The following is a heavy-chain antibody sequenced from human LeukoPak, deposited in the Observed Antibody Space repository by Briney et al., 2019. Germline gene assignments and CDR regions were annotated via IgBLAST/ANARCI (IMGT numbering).Heavy chain of an antibody. CDR1: GGSISSGGNY. D-gene: IGHD3-16*02. Sequence: SQTLSLTCTVSGGSISSGGNYWSWLRQLPGKGPEWIGYIYYVGNTNYNPSLKSRLSMSVDTSKNQFSLSLTSVTAADTAVYYCARVEVIGSTRYFDYWGQGAMVSVSS. V-gene: IGHV4-31*03. CDR2: IYYVGNT. CDR3: ARVEVIGSTRYFDY. J-gene: IGHJ4*02.